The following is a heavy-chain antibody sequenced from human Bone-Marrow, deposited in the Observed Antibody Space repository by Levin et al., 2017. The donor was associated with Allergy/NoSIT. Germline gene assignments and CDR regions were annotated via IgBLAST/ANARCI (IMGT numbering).Heavy chain of an antibody. CDR2: IYYSGST. V-gene: IGHV4-59*01. Sequence: SQTLSLTCTVSGGSISSYYWSWIRQPPGKGLEWIGYIYYSGSTNYNPSLKSRVTISVDTSKNQFSLKLSSVTAADTAVYYCARVRGPGEFDYWGQGTLVTVSS. CDR3: ARVRGPGEFDY. CDR1: GGSISSYY. J-gene: IGHJ4*02.